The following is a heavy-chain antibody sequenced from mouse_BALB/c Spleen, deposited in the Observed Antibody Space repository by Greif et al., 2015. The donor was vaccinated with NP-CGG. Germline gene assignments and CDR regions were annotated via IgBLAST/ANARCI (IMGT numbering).Heavy chain of an antibody. CDR1: GFDFSRYW. Sequence: EVQLQESGGGLVQPGGSLNLSCAASGFDFSRYWMSWARQAPGKGQEWIGEINPGSSTINYTPSIKDKFIISRDNAKNTLYLQMGKVRSEDTALYYCARRTGYYAMDYWGQGTSVTVSS. CDR3: ARRTGYYAMDY. V-gene: IGHV4-2*02. CDR2: INPGSSTI. D-gene: IGHD4-1*01. J-gene: IGHJ4*01.